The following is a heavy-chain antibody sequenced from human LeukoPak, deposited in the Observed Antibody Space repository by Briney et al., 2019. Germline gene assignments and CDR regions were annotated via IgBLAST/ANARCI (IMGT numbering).Heavy chain of an antibody. CDR1: GFSFNTYA. D-gene: IGHD2-15*01. Sequence: GGSLRLSCAASGFSFNTYAMSWVRQAPGKWLECVSAISNTGGSTYYADSVKGRFTISRDKSKNTLSLQMNSLRAEDTAVYYCAQQVGYCSSGSCYFTYWGQGTLVTVSS. CDR3: AQQVGYCSSGSCYFTY. J-gene: IGHJ1*01. V-gene: IGHV3-23*01. CDR2: ISNTGGST.